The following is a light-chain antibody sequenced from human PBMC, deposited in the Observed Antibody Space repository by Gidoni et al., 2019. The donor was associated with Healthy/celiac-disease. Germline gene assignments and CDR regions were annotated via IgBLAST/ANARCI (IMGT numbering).Light chain of an antibody. CDR1: QSVSSY. J-gene: IGKJ2*03. CDR3: QQSYSSPQVS. CDR2: AAS. V-gene: IGKV1-39*01. Sequence: DIQLTQSPSSLSASVGDRVTITCRASQSVSSYLNWYQQKPVKAPKPLIYAASSWQSGVPSRFSGSGSGTDFTLTISSLQPEDFATYYCQQSYSSPQVSFGQGTKLEIK.